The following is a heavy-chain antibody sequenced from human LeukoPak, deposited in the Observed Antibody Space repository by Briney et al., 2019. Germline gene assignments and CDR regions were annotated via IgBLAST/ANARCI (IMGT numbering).Heavy chain of an antibody. CDR2: INHSGST. CDR1: GGSFSGYY. Sequence: PSETLSLTCAVYGGSFSGYYWTWIRQPPGRGLEWIGEINHSGSTNYNPSLKSRVTISVDTSESQFSLKLNSVTAADTAMYYCARGRDPYWGQGTLVTVSS. V-gene: IGHV4-34*01. CDR3: ARGRDPY. D-gene: IGHD5-24*01. J-gene: IGHJ4*02.